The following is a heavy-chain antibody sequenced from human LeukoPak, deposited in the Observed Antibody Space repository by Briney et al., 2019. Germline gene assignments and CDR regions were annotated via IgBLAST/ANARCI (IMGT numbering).Heavy chain of an antibody. CDR1: GFTFSSYA. Sequence: GGSLRLSCAASGFTFSSYAMSWVRQAPGKGLEWVSAISGSGGSTYYADSVKGRFTISRDSSKNTLYLQMNSLRAEDTAVYYCAKVLTYYDFWTPFDYWGQGTLVTVSS. CDR2: ISGSGGST. CDR3: AKVLTYYDFWTPFDY. V-gene: IGHV3-23*01. J-gene: IGHJ4*02. D-gene: IGHD3-3*01.